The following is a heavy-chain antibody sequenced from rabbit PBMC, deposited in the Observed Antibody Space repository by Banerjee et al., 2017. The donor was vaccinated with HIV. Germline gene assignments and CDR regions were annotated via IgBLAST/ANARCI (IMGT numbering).Heavy chain of an antibody. Sequence: QEQLKESGGGLVQPGGSLKLSCKASGFDFSRYYMCWVRQAPGKGLEWIGCIYIGSGSTYYASWAKGRFTISKTSSTTVTLQMTSLTAADTATYFCARDLAGVIGWNFGLWGQGTLVTVS. CDR1: GFDFSRYY. D-gene: IGHD4-1*01. V-gene: IGHV1S45*01. J-gene: IGHJ3*01. CDR3: ARDLAGVIGWNFGL. CDR2: IYIGSGST.